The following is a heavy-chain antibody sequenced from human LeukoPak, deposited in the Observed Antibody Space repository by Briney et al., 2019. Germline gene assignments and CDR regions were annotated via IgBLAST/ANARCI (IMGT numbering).Heavy chain of an antibody. V-gene: IGHV3-23*01. CDR3: AKDRRDWNDEPRGEVGWFDP. J-gene: IGHJ5*02. CDR1: GFTFSSHG. D-gene: IGHD1-1*01. CDR2: ISIGGDTT. Sequence: PGGSLRLSCAASGFTFSSHGMCWVRQAPGRGLEWVSSISIGGDTTYSDSVKGRFTISRGNSKNTLYLQMNSLRAEDTAVYYCAKDRRDWNDEPRGEVGWFDPWGQGTLVTVSS.